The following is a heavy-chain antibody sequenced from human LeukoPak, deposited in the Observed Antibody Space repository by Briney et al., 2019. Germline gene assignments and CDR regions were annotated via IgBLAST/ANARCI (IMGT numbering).Heavy chain of an antibody. V-gene: IGHV1-2*06. D-gene: IGHD1-26*01. J-gene: IGHJ4*02. CDR2: INPNSGGT. CDR1: GYTFTGYY. Sequence: ASVKVSCKASGYTFTGYYMHWVRQAPGQGLEWMGRINPNSGGTNYAQKFQGRVTMTRDTSISTAYMELSRLRSDDTAVYYCARARQYSHPDDYWGQGTLVTVSS. CDR3: ARARQYSHPDDY.